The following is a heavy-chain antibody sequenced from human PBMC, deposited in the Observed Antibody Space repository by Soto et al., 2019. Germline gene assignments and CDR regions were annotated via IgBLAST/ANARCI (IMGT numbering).Heavy chain of an antibody. J-gene: IGHJ2*01. D-gene: IGHD5-18*01. Sequence: QVQLVESGGGVVQPGRSLRLSCAASGFTFSSYAMHWVRQAPGKGLEWVTVISYDGSNTYYADSVKGRFTISRDNSKNXXYLQMNSLRAGDTAVYYCARDPLWGTAMVLWYFDLWGRGTLVTVSS. CDR1: GFTFSSYA. CDR2: ISYDGSNT. V-gene: IGHV3-30-3*01. CDR3: ARDPLWGTAMVLWYFDL.